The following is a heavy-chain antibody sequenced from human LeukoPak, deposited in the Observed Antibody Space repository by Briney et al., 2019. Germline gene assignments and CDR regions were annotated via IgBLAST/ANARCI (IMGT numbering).Heavy chain of an antibody. D-gene: IGHD3-22*01. V-gene: IGHV1-69*05. CDR3: ARENYYDSSGYLTNFDY. Sequence: ASVKVSCKASGGTFSSYAISWVRQAPGQGLEWMGGIIPIFGTANYAQKFQGRVTITTDESTSTAYMELSSLRSEDTAVYYCARENYYDSSGYLTNFDYWGQGTLVTVSS. CDR1: GGTFSSYA. CDR2: IIPIFGTA. J-gene: IGHJ4*02.